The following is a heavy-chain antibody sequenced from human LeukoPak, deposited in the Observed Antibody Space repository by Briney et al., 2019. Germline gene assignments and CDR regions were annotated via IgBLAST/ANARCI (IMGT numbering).Heavy chain of an antibody. V-gene: IGHV3-11*01. D-gene: IGHD3-10*01. CDR2: ITGNGDQV. Sequence: SLRLSCASCVFIYRDPYMSWMRQASGKGLEWVSKITGNGDQVYYADSVRGRLTIHRHNAKESLYLQMNSLRPEDTGLYYCTREMRVGGIGSSSAFDLWGQGTMVVVSS. CDR3: TREMRVGGIGSSSAFDL. J-gene: IGHJ3*01. CDR1: VFIYRDPY.